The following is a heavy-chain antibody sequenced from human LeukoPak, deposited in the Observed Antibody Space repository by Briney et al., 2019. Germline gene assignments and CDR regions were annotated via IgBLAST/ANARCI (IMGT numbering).Heavy chain of an antibody. D-gene: IGHD2-15*01. CDR3: GRHYAADGVVDV. CDR2: ISYTGST. J-gene: IGHJ4*02. V-gene: IGHV4-59*08. CDR1: GGSIYGYF. Sequence: SETLSLTCTVSGGSIYGYFGSWIRQPPGKGLEWIGYISYTGSTKYNASLTSRVTMSLDLSKNQFSLRLSSLTPADTAVYYCGRHYAADGVVDVWGQGTLVTVSS.